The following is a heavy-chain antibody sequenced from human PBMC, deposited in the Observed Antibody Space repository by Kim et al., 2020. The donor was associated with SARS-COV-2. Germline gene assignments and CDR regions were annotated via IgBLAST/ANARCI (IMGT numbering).Heavy chain of an antibody. V-gene: IGHV4-59*13. Sequence: LDTLSLTCTVSGGPISRLYWSWIRQPPGKGLECIGYIYYSGSTNYNPSLKSRVTISVDMSKNQFSLKLSSVTAADTAVYYCERDVTPYSSSLGWFDAWGQGTLVNVSS. J-gene: IGHJ5*02. CDR3: ERDVTPYSSSLGWFDA. CDR1: GGPISRLY. CDR2: IYYSGST. D-gene: IGHD6-6*01.